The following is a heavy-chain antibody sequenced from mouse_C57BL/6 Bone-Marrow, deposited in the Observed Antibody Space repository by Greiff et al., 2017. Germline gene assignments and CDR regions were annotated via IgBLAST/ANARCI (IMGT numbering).Heavy chain of an antibody. CDR2: ISNGGGST. CDR3: ARRGFDY. CDR1: GFTFSDYY. J-gene: IGHJ2*01. Sequence: EVKVVESGGGLVQPGGSLKLSCAASGFTFSDYYMTWVRQTPEKRLEWVAYISNGGGSTYYPDTVKGRFTISRDNAKNTLYLQMSRLKSEDTAMYYYARRGFDYWGQGTTLTVSS. V-gene: IGHV5-12*01.